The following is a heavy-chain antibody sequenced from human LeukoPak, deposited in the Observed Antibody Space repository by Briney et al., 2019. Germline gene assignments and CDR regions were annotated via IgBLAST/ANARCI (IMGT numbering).Heavy chain of an antibody. Sequence: GGSLRLSCAASGFRFSDYYMTWIRQAPGKGLEWVSYISTGGGTTYYADSVKGRFTMSRDNAKNSLYLEMNSLRAEDTAVYYCARGKSEFDYWGQGTLVTVSS. V-gene: IGHV3-11*01. J-gene: IGHJ4*02. CDR2: ISTGGGTT. CDR3: ARGKSEFDY. D-gene: IGHD3-3*01. CDR1: GFRFSDYY.